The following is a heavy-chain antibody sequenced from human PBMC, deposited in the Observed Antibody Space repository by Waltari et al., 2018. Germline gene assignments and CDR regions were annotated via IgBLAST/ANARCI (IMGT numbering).Heavy chain of an antibody. CDR2: ISNSGDMT. CDR3: ASAPRPMVSAPFDY. CDR1: GFSDYT. V-gene: IGHV3-23*04. J-gene: IGHJ4*02. Sequence: EVQLVESGGGLVQPGGSLRLSCSGVGFSDYTMAWVRQAPGKGLELVSVISNSGDMTSYADSVKGRFTISRDTSKNTLFLQMNGLRAEDTAIYYCASAPRPMVSAPFDYWGQGVLVTVSS. D-gene: IGHD2-15*01.